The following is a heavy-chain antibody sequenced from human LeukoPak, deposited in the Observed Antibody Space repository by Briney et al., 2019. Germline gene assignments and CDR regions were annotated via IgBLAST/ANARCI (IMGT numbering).Heavy chain of an antibody. D-gene: IGHD5-12*01. CDR1: GGSFSGYY. J-gene: IGHJ4*02. CDR3: ARRVATIIYAASNRPFDY. V-gene: IGHV4-34*01. Sequence: SETLSLTCAVYGGSFSGYYWSWIRQPPGKGLEWIGEINHSGSTNYNSSLKSRVTISVDTSKNQFSLKLSPVTAADTAVYYCARRVATIIYAASNRPFDYWGQGTLVTVSS. CDR2: INHSGST.